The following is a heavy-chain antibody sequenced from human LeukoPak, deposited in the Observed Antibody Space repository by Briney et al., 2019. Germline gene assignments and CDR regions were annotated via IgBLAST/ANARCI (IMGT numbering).Heavy chain of an antibody. CDR1: GFTFSRYG. CDR2: IWHDGSYE. J-gene: IGHJ4*02. V-gene: IGHV3-33*03. D-gene: IGHD1-26*01. Sequence: PGRSLRLSCAASGFTFSRYGMHWVRQAPGRGLEWVVVIWHDGSYEYYADSEKGRFTIYRDSSKTTLYLQMNSLRAEDTAVYYCAKDGVGATSLDCWGQGTLVTVSS. CDR3: AKDGVGATSLDC.